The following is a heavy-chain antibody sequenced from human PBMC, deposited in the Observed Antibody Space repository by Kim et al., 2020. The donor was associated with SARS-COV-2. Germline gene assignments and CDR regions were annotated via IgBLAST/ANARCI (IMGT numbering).Heavy chain of an antibody. D-gene: IGHD3-10*01. CDR2: ISGSGVNT. CDR3: AKAYWFGEGGL. J-gene: IGHJ1*01. CDR1: GFTFSFYA. V-gene: IGHV3-23*01. Sequence: GGSLRLSCAASGFTFSFYAMNWVRQAPGKGLEWVSTISGSGVNTYYANSVKGRFTISRDNSKNTLYLQMNSLRVEDTAVYYCAKAYWFGEGGLWGHDTL.